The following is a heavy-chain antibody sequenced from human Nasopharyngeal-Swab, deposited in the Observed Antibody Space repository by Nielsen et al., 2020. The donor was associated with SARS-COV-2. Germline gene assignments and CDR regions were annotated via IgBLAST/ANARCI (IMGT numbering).Heavy chain of an antibody. V-gene: IGHV3-23*01. CDR1: GFTFSSYA. CDR2: IDDSGYVT. J-gene: IGHJ6*02. Sequence: GGSLRLSCEGSGFTFSSYAMSWVRQAPGKGLEWVSGIDDSGYVTYYAESVKGRFPISRDNSKNILYLQMNSLRAEDTAVYYCVGHSAGLFYFGMDVWGQGTTVTVSS. D-gene: IGHD2-21*01. CDR3: VGHSAGLFYFGMDV.